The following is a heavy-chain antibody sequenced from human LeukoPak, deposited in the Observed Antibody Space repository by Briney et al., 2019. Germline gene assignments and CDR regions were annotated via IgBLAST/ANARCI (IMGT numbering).Heavy chain of an antibody. D-gene: IGHD1-1*01. CDR1: GGSISSYY. V-gene: IGHV4-4*07. CDR2: IYTSGST. Sequence: PSETLSLTCTVSGGSISSYYWSWLRQPAGKGLEWIGRIYTSGSTNYNPSLKCRVTMSVDTSKNQFSLKLSSVTAADTAVYYCARGGGSTTGVYYFDYWGQGTLVTVSS. J-gene: IGHJ4*02. CDR3: ARGGGSTTGVYYFDY.